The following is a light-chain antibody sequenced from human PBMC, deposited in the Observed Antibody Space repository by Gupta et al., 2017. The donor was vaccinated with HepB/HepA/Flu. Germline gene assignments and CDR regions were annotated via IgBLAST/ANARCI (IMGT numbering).Light chain of an antibody. CDR1: QSVSRW. Sequence: DIQMTQSPSTLSASVGDRVTITCRASQSVSRWFAWFQQKPGKGPKLLIYEASTLESGVPSRFRGSGSGTEFTLTVSSLQPDDFATYFCQQYHSSPVTFGQGTKLEIK. CDR3: QQYHSSPVT. V-gene: IGKV1-5*03. CDR2: EAS. J-gene: IGKJ2*01.